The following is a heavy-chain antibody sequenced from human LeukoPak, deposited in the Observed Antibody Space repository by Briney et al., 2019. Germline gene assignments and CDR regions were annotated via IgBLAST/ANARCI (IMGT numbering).Heavy chain of an antibody. D-gene: IGHD3-16*01. CDR3: ASGRQLGY. Sequence: GGSLRLSCAASGFTFSSYAMSWVRQAPGKGLEWVSAISASGGSTYYADSVKGRFTISRDNAKNSLYLQMNSLRAEDTALYYCASGRQLGYWGQGTLVTVSS. V-gene: IGHV3-23*01. CDR2: ISASGGST. CDR1: GFTFSSYA. J-gene: IGHJ4*02.